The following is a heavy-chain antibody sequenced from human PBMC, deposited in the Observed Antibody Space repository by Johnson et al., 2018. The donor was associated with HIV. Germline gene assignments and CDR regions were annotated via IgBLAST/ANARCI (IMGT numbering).Heavy chain of an antibody. Sequence: MLLVESGGGVVRPGGSLRLSCAASGFTFDDYGMSWVRQAPGKGLEWVSGINWNGGSTGYADSVKGRFTISRDNAKNSLYVQMKSLRAEDTALYYCAKADHSSGWYLAFDIWGQGTMVTVSS. V-gene: IGHV3-20*04. CDR2: INWNGGST. CDR3: AKADHSSGWYLAFDI. J-gene: IGHJ3*02. CDR1: GFTFDDYG. D-gene: IGHD6-19*01.